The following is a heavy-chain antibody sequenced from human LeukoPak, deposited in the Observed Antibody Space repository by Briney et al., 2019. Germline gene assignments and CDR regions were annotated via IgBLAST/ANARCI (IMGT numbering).Heavy chain of an antibody. CDR3: QAQAQCLSTMIGY. J-gene: IGHJ4*02. V-gene: IGHV1-2*02. D-gene: IGHD3-16*02. CDR2: INPNSGGT. Sequence: ASVTVSCKGSGYTFTGYYMYWVRQAPGQGLEWMGWINPNSGGTHYAQKFQGRVIMTRDTSISKVYMELSRLTYDGTPVYYCQAQAQCLSTMIGYWGQETRDPVSS. CDR1: GYTFTGYY.